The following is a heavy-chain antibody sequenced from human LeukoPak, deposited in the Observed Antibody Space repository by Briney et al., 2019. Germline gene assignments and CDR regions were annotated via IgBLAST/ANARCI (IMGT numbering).Heavy chain of an antibody. Sequence: GASVKVSCKASGYTFTSYGISWVRQDPGQGLEWMGWISAYNGNTNYAQKLQGRVTMTTDTSTSTAYMELRSLRSDDTAVYYCARDSPHYYGSGCRVWGQGTLVTVSS. CDR1: GYTFTSYG. V-gene: IGHV1-18*04. J-gene: IGHJ4*02. D-gene: IGHD3-10*01. CDR3: ARDSPHYYGSGCRV. CDR2: ISAYNGNT.